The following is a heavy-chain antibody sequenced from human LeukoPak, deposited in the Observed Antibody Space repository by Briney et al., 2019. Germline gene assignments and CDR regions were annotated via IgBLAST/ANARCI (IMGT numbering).Heavy chain of an antibody. Sequence: GESLKISCKGSGYNFITYWIGWVRQMPGKGLEWMGIIYPGDSDTRYSPSFQGQVTISADKSISTAYLQWSSLKASDTAMYYCARSIAGDYQYFDSWGQGTLVTVSS. D-gene: IGHD4-17*01. V-gene: IGHV5-51*01. CDR1: GYNFITYW. J-gene: IGHJ4*02. CDR3: ARSIAGDYQYFDS. CDR2: IYPGDSDT.